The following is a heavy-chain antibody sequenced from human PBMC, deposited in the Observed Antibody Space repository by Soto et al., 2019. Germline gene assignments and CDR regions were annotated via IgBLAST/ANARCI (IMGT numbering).Heavy chain of an antibody. Sequence: QITLKESGPTLVKPTQTLTLTCTFSGFSLSTSGVGVGWIRQPPGKTLEWLALIYWDDDKRYSTALKSTLTITKDTSNNQVVLTMPHMDAVDTATYYCAQRLPAPYGSGSYYDYWGQGTLVPGSS. CDR2: IYWDDDK. CDR3: AQRLPAPYGSGSYYDY. D-gene: IGHD3-10*01. V-gene: IGHV2-5*02. CDR1: GFSLSTSGVG. J-gene: IGHJ4*02.